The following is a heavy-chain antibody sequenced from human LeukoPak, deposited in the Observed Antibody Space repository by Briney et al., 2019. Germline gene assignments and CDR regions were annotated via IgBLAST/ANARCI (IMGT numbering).Heavy chain of an antibody. V-gene: IGHV3-21*01. CDR3: ARGTFYYDSSGYTAFDY. D-gene: IGHD3-22*01. J-gene: IGHJ4*02. Sequence: GGSLRLSCAASGFTFSGYSMNWVRQPPGKGLEWVSSIGSSSSYKYYADSLKGRFTVSRDNAENSLYLQMNSLRAEDTAVYYCARGTFYYDSSGYTAFDYWGQGTLVTVSS. CDR2: IGSSSSYK. CDR1: GFTFSGYS.